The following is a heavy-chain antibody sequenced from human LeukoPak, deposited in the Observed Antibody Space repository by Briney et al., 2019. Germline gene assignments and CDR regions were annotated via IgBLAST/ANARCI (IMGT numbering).Heavy chain of an antibody. Sequence: ASVKVSCKASGYTFTSYGISWVRQAPGQGLEWMGWISAYNGNTNYAQKLQGRVTMTTDTSTSTAYMELSSLRSEDTAVYYCARPRRGYSYGQTYFDYWGQGTLVTVSS. V-gene: IGHV1-18*01. CDR1: GYTFTSYG. CDR3: ARPRRGYSYGQTYFDY. J-gene: IGHJ4*02. CDR2: ISAYNGNT. D-gene: IGHD5-18*01.